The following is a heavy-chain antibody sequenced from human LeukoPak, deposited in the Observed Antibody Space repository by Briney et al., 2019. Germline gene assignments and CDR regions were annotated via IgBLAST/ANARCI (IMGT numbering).Heavy chain of an antibody. V-gene: IGHV4-61*02. Sequence: SETLSLTCTISGDSISSGSYYWTWIRQPAGKGLEWIGRISTSGSTNYNPSLKSRVTISVDTSKNQFSLNLSSVTAADTAVYYCARGAYWGRGTLVTVSS. CDR1: GDSISSGSYY. CDR3: ARGAY. D-gene: IGHD4/OR15-4a*01. J-gene: IGHJ4*02. CDR2: ISTSGST.